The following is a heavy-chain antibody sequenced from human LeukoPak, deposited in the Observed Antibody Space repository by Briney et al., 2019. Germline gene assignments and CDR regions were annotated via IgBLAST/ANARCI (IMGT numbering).Heavy chain of an antibody. CDR3: ARAGIVGATGPLD. V-gene: IGHV1-3*01. CDR2: INAGNGNT. D-gene: IGHD1-26*01. J-gene: IGHJ4*02. Sequence: SVKVSCKASGYTFTSYAMHWVRQAPGQRLEWMGWINAGNGNTKYSQKFQGRVTITRDTSASTAYMELSSLRSEDTAVYYCARAGIVGATGPLDWGQGTLVTVSS. CDR1: GYTFTSYA.